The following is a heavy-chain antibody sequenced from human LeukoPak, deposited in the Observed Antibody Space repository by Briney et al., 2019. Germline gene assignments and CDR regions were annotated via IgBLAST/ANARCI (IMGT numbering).Heavy chain of an antibody. D-gene: IGHD3-22*01. CDR2: IYHSGST. Sequence: PSETLSLTCAVSGYSISSGYYWGWIRQPPGKGLEWIGSIYHSGSTYYNPSLKSRVTISVDTSKNKFSLKLSSVTAADTAVYYCARRDNYYDSSGYYDYWGQGTLVTVSS. J-gene: IGHJ4*02. CDR3: ARRDNYYDSSGYYDY. CDR1: GYSISSGYY. V-gene: IGHV4-38-2*01.